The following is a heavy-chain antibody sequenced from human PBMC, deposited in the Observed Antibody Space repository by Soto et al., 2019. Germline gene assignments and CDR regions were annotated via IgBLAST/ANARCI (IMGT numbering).Heavy chain of an antibody. V-gene: IGHV4-34*01. Sequence: QPPGKGLEWIGEINHSGSTNYNPSLKSRVTISVDTSKNSLYLQMNSLRAEDTAVYYCARDRYSSSSPLSGMDVWGQGTTVTVS. CDR2: INHSGST. D-gene: IGHD6-6*01. CDR3: ARDRYSSSSPLSGMDV. J-gene: IGHJ6*02.